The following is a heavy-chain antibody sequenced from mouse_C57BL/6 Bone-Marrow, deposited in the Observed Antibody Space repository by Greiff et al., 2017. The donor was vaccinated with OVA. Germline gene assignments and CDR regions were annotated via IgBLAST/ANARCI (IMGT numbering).Heavy chain of an antibody. V-gene: IGHV1-61*01. Sequence: VQLQQPGAELVRPGSSVKLSCKASGYTFTSYWMDWVKQRPGQGLEWIGNIYPSDSETHYNQKFKDKATLTVDKSSSTAYMQLSSLTSEDSAVYYCARGGLRSNFDYWGQGTTLTVSA. J-gene: IGHJ2*01. CDR2: IYPSDSET. CDR1: GYTFTSYW. D-gene: IGHD1-1*01. CDR3: ARGGLRSNFDY.